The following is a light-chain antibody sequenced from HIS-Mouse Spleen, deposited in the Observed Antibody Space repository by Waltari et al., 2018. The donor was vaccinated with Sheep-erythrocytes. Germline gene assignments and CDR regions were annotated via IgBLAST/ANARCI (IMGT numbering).Light chain of an antibody. CDR2: EGS. V-gene: IGLV2-23*01. J-gene: IGLJ3*02. CDR1: SSDVGSYNL. Sequence: QSALTQPPSASGSPGQSVTISCTGTSSDVGSYNLVSWYQQHPGKAPKLMIYEGSKRPSGVSNRFSGSKSGNTASLTISGLQAEDEADYYCCSYAGSSTPWVFGGGTK. CDR3: CSYAGSSTPWV.